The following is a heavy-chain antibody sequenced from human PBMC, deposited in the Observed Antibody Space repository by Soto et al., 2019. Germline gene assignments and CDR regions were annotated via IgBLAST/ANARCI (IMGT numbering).Heavy chain of an antibody. Sequence: EVQLLESGGGLVQPGGSLRLSCAASGFTFGNYAMIWVRQAPGKGLEWVSTISGGGDGTYYADSVRGRFTISRENSRNTGNLQMNGLRAEDTAVYYCAKKGLGSLATYCSTGDCHYAFDIWGQGTMVTVSS. CDR2: ISGGGDGT. J-gene: IGHJ3*02. CDR3: AKKGLGSLATYCSTGDCHYAFDI. V-gene: IGHV3-23*01. D-gene: IGHD2-15*01. CDR1: GFTFGNYA.